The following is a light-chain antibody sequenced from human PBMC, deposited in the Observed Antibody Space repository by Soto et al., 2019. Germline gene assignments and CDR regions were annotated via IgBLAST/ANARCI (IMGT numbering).Light chain of an antibody. CDR1: QSISSH. V-gene: IGKV1-39*01. CDR2: AAS. CDR3: QQSDSLPRT. J-gene: IGKJ1*01. Sequence: DIQMTQSPSSLSTSVGDRVTITCRASQSISSHLNWYQQKPGKAPNLLIYAASSLQSGVPSRFSGSGSGTDFTLTISTLQPEDFATYYCQQSDSLPRTFGQGTKVDIK.